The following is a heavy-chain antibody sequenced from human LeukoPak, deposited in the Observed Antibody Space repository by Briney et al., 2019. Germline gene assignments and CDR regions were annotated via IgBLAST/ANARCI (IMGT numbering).Heavy chain of an antibody. V-gene: IGHV3-7*01. CDR2: IKQDGTKK. CDR3: AAPSAYSYEAFDI. CDR1: GFTFSSYW. Sequence: PGGSLRLSCAASGFTFSSYWMSWVRQAPGKGLEWVANIKQDGTKKYYVDSVKGRFTISRDNATNSLYLQMNSLRAEDTAVYYCAAPSAYSYEAFDIWGQGTMVTVSS. J-gene: IGHJ3*02. D-gene: IGHD3-3*01.